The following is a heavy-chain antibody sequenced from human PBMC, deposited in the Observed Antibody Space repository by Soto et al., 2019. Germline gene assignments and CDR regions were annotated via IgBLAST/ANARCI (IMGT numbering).Heavy chain of an antibody. CDR3: ARRPHCSGGICYYGLDN. D-gene: IGHD2-15*01. CDR1: GYTFTNSD. CDR2: MNPDSGHA. V-gene: IGHV1-8*01. Sequence: QVQLVQSGAEVKKPGASVKVSCKASGYTFTNSDINWVRQAPGQGLEWMGWMNPDSGHAAYAQKLQGRVTLTTSTSTSTVYMEMRSLGSEDTAVYYCARRPHCSGGICYYGLDNWGQGTLATVSS. J-gene: IGHJ4*02.